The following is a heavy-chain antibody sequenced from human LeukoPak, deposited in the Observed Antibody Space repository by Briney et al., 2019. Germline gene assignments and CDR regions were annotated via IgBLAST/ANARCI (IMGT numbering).Heavy chain of an antibody. CDR3: AKDMWVVVTTFYGMDV. J-gene: IGHJ6*02. V-gene: IGHV3-9*01. Sequence: GRSLRLSCAASGFTFDDYAMHWVRQAPGKGLEWVSGISWNSGSIGYADSVKGRFTISRDNAKNSLYLQMNSLRAEDTALYYCAKDMWVVVTTFYGMDVWGQGTTVTVSS. CDR1: GFTFDDYA. CDR2: ISWNSGSI. D-gene: IGHD2-21*02.